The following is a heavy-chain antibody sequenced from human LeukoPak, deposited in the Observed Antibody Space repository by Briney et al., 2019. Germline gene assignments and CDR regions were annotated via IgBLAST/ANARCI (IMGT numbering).Heavy chain of an antibody. D-gene: IGHD6-13*01. Sequence: HPGGSLRLSCAASGFTFSSYAMHWVRQAPGKGLEWVAVISYDGSNKYYADSVKGRFTISRDNSKNTLYLQMNSLRAEDTAVYYCARDPLDVAAAGSVHYYYGMDVWGQGTTVTVSS. V-gene: IGHV3-30-3*01. CDR3: ARDPLDVAAAGSVHYYYGMDV. CDR1: GFTFSSYA. J-gene: IGHJ6*02. CDR2: ISYDGSNK.